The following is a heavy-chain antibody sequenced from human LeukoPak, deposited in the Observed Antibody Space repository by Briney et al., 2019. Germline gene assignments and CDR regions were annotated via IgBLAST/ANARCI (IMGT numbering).Heavy chain of an antibody. CDR1: GGSFSGYY. CDR3: ARQIRWLRYWFDP. J-gene: IGHJ5*02. D-gene: IGHD5-12*01. Sequence: SETLSLTCAVYGGSFSGYYWSWIRQPPGKGLEWIGEINHSGSTNYNPSLKSRVTISVDTSKNQFSLKLSSVTAVDTAVYYCARQIRWLRYWFDPWGQGTLVTVSS. V-gene: IGHV4-34*01. CDR2: INHSGST.